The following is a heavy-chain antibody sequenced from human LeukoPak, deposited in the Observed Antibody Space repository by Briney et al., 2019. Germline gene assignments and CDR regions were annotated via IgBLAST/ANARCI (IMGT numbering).Heavy chain of an antibody. V-gene: IGHV4-34*01. CDR2: VNHSGRT. CDR1: GGSFSDYW. J-gene: IGHJ5*02. CDR3: ARRTTVEPFDP. D-gene: IGHD4-23*01. Sequence: SETLSLTCAVYGGSFSDYWWTWIRQSPGKGLEWIGEVNHSGRTNYNPSLKSRVTISVDTSKNQFSLKLSSVTAADTAVYYCARRTTVEPFDPWGQGTLVTVSS.